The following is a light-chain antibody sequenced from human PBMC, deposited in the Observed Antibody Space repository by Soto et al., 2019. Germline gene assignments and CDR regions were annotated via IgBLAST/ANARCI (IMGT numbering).Light chain of an antibody. J-gene: IGKJ1*01. CDR1: QSVNQK. Sequence: EIVLTQSPATLSVSPGERATLSCRASQSVNQKLGWYQQKPGQAPRLLIYVASYRATGIPARFSGSGSGTEYTLTISSLQPDDFATYYCQQYNSYSFGQGTKVDI. V-gene: IGKV3-15*01. CDR2: VAS. CDR3: QQYNSYS.